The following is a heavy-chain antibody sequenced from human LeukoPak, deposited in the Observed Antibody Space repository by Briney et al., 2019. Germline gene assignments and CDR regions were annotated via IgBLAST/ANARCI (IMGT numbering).Heavy chain of an antibody. Sequence: GGSLRLSCVGSGFTFSFSDYWMTWVRQAPGKGLEWVSAISGSGGSTYYADSVKGRSTISRDNSKNTLYLQMNSLRAEDTAVYYCAKEASSTYYYDSSPHKGIFDYWGQGTLVTVSS. V-gene: IGHV3-23*01. CDR3: AKEASSTYYYDSSPHKGIFDY. D-gene: IGHD3-22*01. CDR2: ISGSGGST. CDR1: GFTFSFSDYW. J-gene: IGHJ4*02.